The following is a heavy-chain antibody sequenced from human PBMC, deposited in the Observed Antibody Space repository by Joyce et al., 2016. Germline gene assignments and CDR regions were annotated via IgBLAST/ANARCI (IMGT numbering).Heavy chain of an antibody. CDR1: GGTFSSYA. CDR2: IIPVFDTT. D-gene: IGHD3-22*01. CDR3: ARGTLNYYDVSGPFDF. Sequence: GGTFSSYAVNWVRQAPGQGLEWMGEIIPVFDTTNFAQKFQGRVSITADESTSTAYMELSSLGSEDTADYYCARGTLNYYDVSGPFDFWGQGTRVTVSS. V-gene: IGHV1-69*01. J-gene: IGHJ4*02.